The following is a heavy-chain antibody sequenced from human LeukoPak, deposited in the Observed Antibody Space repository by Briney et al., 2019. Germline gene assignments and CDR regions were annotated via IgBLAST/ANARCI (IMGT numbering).Heavy chain of an antibody. CDR1: GGSFSGYY. Sequence: PSETLSLTCAVYGGSFSGYYWSWIRQPPGKGLEWIGEINHSGSTNYNRSLKSRVTISVDTSKNQFSLKLSSVTAADTAVYYCARCWAVTTHYYYYMDVWGKGTTVTVSS. D-gene: IGHD4-11*01. CDR2: INHSGST. J-gene: IGHJ6*03. V-gene: IGHV4-34*01. CDR3: ARCWAVTTHYYYYMDV.